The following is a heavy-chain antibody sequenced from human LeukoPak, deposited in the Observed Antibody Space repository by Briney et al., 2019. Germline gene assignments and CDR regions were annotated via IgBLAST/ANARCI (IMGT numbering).Heavy chain of an antibody. Sequence: GGSLRLSCAASGFTFSSYSMNWVRQAPGKGLVWVSSISSSSSYIYYADSVKGRFTISRDNAKNSLYLQMNSLRAEDTAVYYCARDDDYGDYGDAFHIWGQGTMVTVSS. V-gene: IGHV3-21*01. CDR2: ISSSSSYI. CDR1: GFTFSSYS. J-gene: IGHJ3*02. D-gene: IGHD4-17*01. CDR3: ARDDDYGDYGDAFHI.